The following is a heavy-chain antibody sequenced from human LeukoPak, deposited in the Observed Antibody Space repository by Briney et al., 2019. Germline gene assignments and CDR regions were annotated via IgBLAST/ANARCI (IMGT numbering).Heavy chain of an antibody. D-gene: IGHD6-19*01. Sequence: SGGSLRLSCAASGFTFSSYAMRWVRQAPGKGVEGVSTVSGSGGSTYDADSVKGRFTISRDNSKNTLYLQLNSLRAEDTAVYYCAKQKYTSGWDYFDYWGQGTLVTVSS. CDR1: GFTFSSYA. CDR2: VSGSGGST. J-gene: IGHJ4*02. CDR3: AKQKYTSGWDYFDY. V-gene: IGHV3-23*01.